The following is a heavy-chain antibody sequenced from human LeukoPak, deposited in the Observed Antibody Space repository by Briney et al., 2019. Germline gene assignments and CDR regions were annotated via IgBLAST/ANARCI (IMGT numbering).Heavy chain of an antibody. V-gene: IGHV4-39*07. J-gene: IGHJ4*02. CDR3: ARDLLSSSGYYFDY. Sequence: NPSETLSLTCTVSGGSISSSSYYWGWIRQPPGKGLEWIGSIYYSGSTYYNPSLKSRVTISVDTSKNQFSLKLSSVTAADTAVYYCARDLLSSSGYYFDYWGQGTLVTVSS. CDR1: GGSISSSSYY. D-gene: IGHD6-19*01. CDR2: IYYSGST.